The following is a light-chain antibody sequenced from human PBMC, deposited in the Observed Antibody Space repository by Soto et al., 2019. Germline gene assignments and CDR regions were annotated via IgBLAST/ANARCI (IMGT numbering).Light chain of an antibody. J-gene: IGKJ3*01. CDR3: QQYNNWPPFT. Sequence: EIVMTQSPATLSVSPGERVTLSCRASQSVSRSLAWYQQKPGQAPRLLIYGASTRATGIPARFSGSGCGTEFTPTISSLQSEDFAVYYCQQYNNWPPFTFGPGTKVDIK. V-gene: IGKV3-15*01. CDR2: GAS. CDR1: QSVSRS.